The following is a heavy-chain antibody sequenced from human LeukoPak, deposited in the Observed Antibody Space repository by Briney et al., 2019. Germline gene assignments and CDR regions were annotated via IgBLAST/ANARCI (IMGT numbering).Heavy chain of an antibody. D-gene: IGHD1-26*01. CDR3: ANSGSYYFDY. Sequence: GGSLRLSCADSGFTFSNSAMSWVRQAPGKGLEWVSAISSNGASTYYADSVKGRFTISRDNSKNTLYLQMNSLRAEDTAVYYCANSGSYYFDYWGQGTLVTVSS. CDR1: GFTFSNSA. V-gene: IGHV3-23*01. J-gene: IGHJ4*02. CDR2: ISSNGAST.